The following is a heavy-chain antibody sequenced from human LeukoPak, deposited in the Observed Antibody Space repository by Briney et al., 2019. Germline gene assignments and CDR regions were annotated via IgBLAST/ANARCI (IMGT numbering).Heavy chain of an antibody. D-gene: IGHD6-13*01. CDR1: GFTFSSYG. CDR2: IWYDGSNK. CDR3: ARDGGIAAAGHNWFDP. V-gene: IGHV3-33*01. J-gene: IGHJ5*02. Sequence: GRSLRLSCAASGFTFSSYGMHWVRQAPGKGLEWVAVIWYDGSNKYYADSVKGRFTISRDNSKSTLYLQMNSLRAEDTAVYYCARDGGIAAAGHNWFDPWGQGTLVTVSS.